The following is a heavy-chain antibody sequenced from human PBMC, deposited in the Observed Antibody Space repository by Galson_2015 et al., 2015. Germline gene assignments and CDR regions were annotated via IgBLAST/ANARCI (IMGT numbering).Heavy chain of an antibody. D-gene: IGHD3-10*01. CDR2: ISYDGSNK. V-gene: IGHV3-30-3*01. CDR3: AREHLNELWFGEGGYFDY. CDR1: GFTFSSYA. J-gene: IGHJ4*02. Sequence: SLRLSCAASGFTFSSYAMHWVRQAPGKGLEWVAVISYDGSNKYYADSVKGRFTISRDNSKNTLYLQMNSLRAEDTAVYYCAREHLNELWFGEGGYFDYWGQGTLVTVSS.